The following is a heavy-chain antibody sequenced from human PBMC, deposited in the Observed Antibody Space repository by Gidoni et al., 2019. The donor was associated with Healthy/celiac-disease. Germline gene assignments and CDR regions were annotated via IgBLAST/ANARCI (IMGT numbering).Heavy chain of an antibody. Sequence: VQLVESGGGVVKPGGSLRLSFAASGFTCSSYGMHWVRQAPGKGLEWVAVIWYDGSNKYYADSVKGRFTISRDNSKNTLYLQMNSLRAEDTAVYYCAREEGGATTPWGQGTLVTVSS. CDR3: AREEGGATTP. D-gene: IGHD1-26*01. V-gene: IGHV3-33*01. CDR2: IWYDGSNK. CDR1: GFTCSSYG. J-gene: IGHJ5*02.